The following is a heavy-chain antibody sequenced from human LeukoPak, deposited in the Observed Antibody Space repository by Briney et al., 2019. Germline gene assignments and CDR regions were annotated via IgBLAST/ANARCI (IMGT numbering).Heavy chain of an antibody. CDR1: GDSVASNSAA. J-gene: IGHJ5*02. CDR2: TYYRSKWFQ. Sequence: SQTLALTCAISGDSVASNSAAWNWIRQSPSRGLEWLGRTYYRSKWFQDYAVSVKSRIIINADTSKNQFSLQLNSVTPEDTAVYYCSRDVRTWGQGTLVTVSS. CDR3: SRDVRT. V-gene: IGHV6-1*01.